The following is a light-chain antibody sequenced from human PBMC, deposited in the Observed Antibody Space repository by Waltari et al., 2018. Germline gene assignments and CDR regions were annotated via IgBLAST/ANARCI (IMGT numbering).Light chain of an antibody. V-gene: IGKV2-30*02. CDR3: MQGTHWPRT. Sequence: DVVMTPLSPPVTLGQPASISCRSSQSLVHSEGNTYLNWFQQRPGQSPRRLIYKVSNRDSGVPDRFSGSGSGTDFTLKISRVEAEDVGGDYCMQGTHWPRTSGQGTKVEIK. CDR1: QSLVHSEGNTY. J-gene: IGKJ1*01. CDR2: KVS.